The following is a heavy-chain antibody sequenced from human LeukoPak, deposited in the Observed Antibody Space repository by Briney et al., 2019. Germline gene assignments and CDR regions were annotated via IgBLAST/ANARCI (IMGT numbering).Heavy chain of an antibody. J-gene: IGHJ4*02. CDR2: IDSGGST. D-gene: IGHD3-10*01. CDR1: GFTFSSYS. CDR3: AKGRPGAYYFDY. V-gene: IGHV3-23*01. Sequence: PGGSLRLSCAASGFTFSSYSMNWVRQAPGKGLEWVSSIDSGGSTYYADSVKGRFTISRDNSKNTLSLQVNSLRAEDTAVYYCAKGRPGAYYFDYWGQGTLVTVSS.